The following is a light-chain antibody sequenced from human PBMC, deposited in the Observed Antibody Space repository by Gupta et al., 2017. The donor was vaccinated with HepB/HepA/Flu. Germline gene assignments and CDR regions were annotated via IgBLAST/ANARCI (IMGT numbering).Light chain of an antibody. CDR2: ENN. V-gene: IGLV1-51*01. CDR3: GTWAGSVSGFV. Sequence: SVLTQPPSVSATPGQKVTISCSGSSSNIGSGSVSWYQQVPGTAPKLVIYENNKRPSGIPDRFSGSKSGTSATLGITGLQTGDEADYYCGTWAGSVSGFVFGTGTKVTVL. CDR1: SSNIGSGS. J-gene: IGLJ1*01.